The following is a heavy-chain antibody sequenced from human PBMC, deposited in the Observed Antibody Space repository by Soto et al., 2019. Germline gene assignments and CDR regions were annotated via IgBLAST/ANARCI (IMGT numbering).Heavy chain of an antibody. Sequence: GGSLRLSCTASGFTFGDYAMSWFRQAPGKGLEWVGFIRSKAYGGTTEYAATVKGRITISRNDSKSIAYLQMNSLKTEDTAVYYCTRVAGIFVVRGVLDDAFDIWGQGTMVTVSS. CDR2: IRSKAYGGTT. D-gene: IGHD3-10*01. J-gene: IGHJ3*02. CDR3: TRVAGIFVVRGVLDDAFDI. CDR1: GFTFGDYA. V-gene: IGHV3-49*03.